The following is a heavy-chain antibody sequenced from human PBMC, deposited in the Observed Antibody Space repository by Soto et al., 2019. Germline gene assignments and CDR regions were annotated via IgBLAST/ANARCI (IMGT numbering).Heavy chain of an antibody. Sequence: QVQLVQSGAEVKKPGASVKVSCKASGYTFTGYYMHWVRQAPGQGLEWLGGINPNSGGTNYAQKFQGWVTMTRDTSISTAYMELSRLRSDDTAVYYCARAQIAAAGNYYYYYYMDVWGKGTTVTVSS. J-gene: IGHJ6*03. CDR2: INPNSGGT. D-gene: IGHD6-13*01. CDR1: GYTFTGYY. V-gene: IGHV1-2*04. CDR3: ARAQIAAAGNYYYYYYMDV.